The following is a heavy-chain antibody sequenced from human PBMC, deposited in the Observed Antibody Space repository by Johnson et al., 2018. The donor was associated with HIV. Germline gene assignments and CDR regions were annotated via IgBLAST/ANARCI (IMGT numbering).Heavy chain of an antibody. D-gene: IGHD3-10*01. J-gene: IGHJ3*02. V-gene: IGHV3-7*01. Sequence: EVQLVESGGGLVQPGGSLRLSCAASGFTFSSYWMSWVRQAPGKGLEWVANIKQDGSEKYYVDSVKGRFTISRDNAKNSLYLQMNSLRAEDTAVYYCARDSMVRGVNACDIWGQGTMVTVSS. CDR3: ARDSMVRGVNACDI. CDR2: IKQDGSEK. CDR1: GFTFSSYW.